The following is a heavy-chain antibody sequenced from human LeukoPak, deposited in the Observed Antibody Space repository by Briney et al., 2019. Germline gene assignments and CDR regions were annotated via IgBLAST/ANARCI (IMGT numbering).Heavy chain of an antibody. CDR1: GGSISSYY. CDR3: ARHGGSYFYY. D-gene: IGHD1-26*01. CDR2: IYYSGTT. V-gene: IGHV4-59*08. Sequence: SETLSLTCTVSGGSISSYYWSWIRQAPGKGLEWIGYIYYSGTTKYNPSLMGRVSISVDTSKNQFSLRLGSVAAADTAVYYCARHGGSYFYYWGQGTLVTVSS. J-gene: IGHJ4*02.